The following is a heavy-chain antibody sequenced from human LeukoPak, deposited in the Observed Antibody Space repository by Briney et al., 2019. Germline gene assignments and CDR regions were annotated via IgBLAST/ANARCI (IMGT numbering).Heavy chain of an antibody. Sequence: PGRSLRLSCAASGFTFSSYAMHWVRQAPGKGLEWVAVISYDGSNKYYADSVKGRFTIPRDNSKNTLYLQMNSLRAEDTAVYYCAKDQGRYCSSTSCYPSDYWGQGTLVTVSS. D-gene: IGHD2-2*01. CDR2: ISYDGSNK. CDR3: AKDQGRYCSSTSCYPSDY. J-gene: IGHJ4*02. CDR1: GFTFSSYA. V-gene: IGHV3-30-3*01.